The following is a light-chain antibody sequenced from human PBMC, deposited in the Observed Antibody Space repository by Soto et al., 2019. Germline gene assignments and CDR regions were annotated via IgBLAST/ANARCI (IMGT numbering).Light chain of an antibody. CDR1: QSVSNS. CDR2: DAS. V-gene: IGKV3-11*01. CDR3: QQRSGWPPIFT. Sequence: EIVLTQSPATLSLSPGERATLSCRASQSVSNSLAWYQQRPGQAPRLLIYDASNRATGIPARFGGSGSGTDFTLTISSLEPEDFAVYYCQQRSGWPPIFTFGPGTKVDIK. J-gene: IGKJ3*01.